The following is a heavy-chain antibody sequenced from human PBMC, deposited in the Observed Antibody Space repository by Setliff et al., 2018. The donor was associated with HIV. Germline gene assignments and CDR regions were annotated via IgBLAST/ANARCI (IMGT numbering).Heavy chain of an antibody. V-gene: IGHV3-23*01. CDR1: GFMFSNYA. D-gene: IGHD1-26*01. CDR3: AKDWDPSVRPEGSFDY. CDR2: SGSTT. Sequence: GGSLRLSCAASGFMFSNYAVSWVRQAPGRGLEWVSESGSTTKYADSVKGRFTISRDNSRNTLYLQMSSLRAEDTAVYYCAKDWDPSVRPEGSFDYWGQGTLVTVSS. J-gene: IGHJ4*02.